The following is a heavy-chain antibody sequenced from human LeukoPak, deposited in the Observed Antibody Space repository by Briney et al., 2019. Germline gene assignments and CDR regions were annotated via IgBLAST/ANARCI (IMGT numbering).Heavy chain of an antibody. CDR3: ARVQREGDYVWGSYRYLYFDY. CDR2: IYYSGST. J-gene: IGHJ4*02. D-gene: IGHD3-16*02. CDR1: GGSISSSSYY. Sequence: SETLSLTCTVSGGSISSSSYYWGWIRQPPGKGLEWIGSIYYSGSTYYNPSLKSRVTISVDTSKNQFSLKLSSVTAADTAVYYCARVQREGDYVWGSYRYLYFDYWGQGTLVTVSS. V-gene: IGHV4-39*07.